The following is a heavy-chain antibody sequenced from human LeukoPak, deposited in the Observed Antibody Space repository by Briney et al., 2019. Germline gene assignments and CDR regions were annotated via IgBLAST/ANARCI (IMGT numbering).Heavy chain of an antibody. D-gene: IGHD4-11*01. CDR2: INSGGSST. CDR1: GFTLSSYW. CDR3: ARDYRGSYYYYYMDV. Sequence: GGSLRLSCAASGFTLSSYWMYWVRQAPGKGLEWVSRINSGGSSTTYADSVKGRFAILRDNAKNTVFLHVKSLRAEDTAVYYCARDYRGSYYYYYMDVWGKGTTVTVSS. J-gene: IGHJ6*03. V-gene: IGHV3-74*03.